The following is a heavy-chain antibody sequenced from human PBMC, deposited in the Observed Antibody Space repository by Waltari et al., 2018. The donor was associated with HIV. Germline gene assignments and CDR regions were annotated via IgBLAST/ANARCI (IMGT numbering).Heavy chain of an antibody. J-gene: IGHJ2*01. Sequence: QVQLQESGPGLVKPSQTLSLTCTVSGGSISSGSYDWSWLRQPAGKGLEWIGRIYTSGSTNYNPSLKSRVTISVDTSKNQFSLKLSSVTAADTAVYYCARVSTVVTPYFDLWGRGTLVTVSS. CDR3: ARVSTVVTPYFDL. CDR2: IYTSGST. CDR1: GGSISSGSYD. D-gene: IGHD4-17*01. V-gene: IGHV4-61*02.